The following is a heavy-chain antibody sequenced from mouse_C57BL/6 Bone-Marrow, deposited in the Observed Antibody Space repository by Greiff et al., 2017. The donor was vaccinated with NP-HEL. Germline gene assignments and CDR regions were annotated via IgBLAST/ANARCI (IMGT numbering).Heavy chain of an antibody. CDR3: ARWRLRGVDYAMDY. J-gene: IGHJ4*01. CDR1: GYTFTDYN. V-gene: IGHV1-18*01. Sequence: EVQLQQSGPELVKPGASVKIPCKASGYTFTDYNMDWVKQSHGKSLEWIGDINPNNGGTIYNQKFKGKATLTVDKSSSTAYMELRSLTSEDTAVYYCARWRLRGVDYAMDYWGQGTSVTVSS. D-gene: IGHD2-4*01. CDR2: INPNNGGT.